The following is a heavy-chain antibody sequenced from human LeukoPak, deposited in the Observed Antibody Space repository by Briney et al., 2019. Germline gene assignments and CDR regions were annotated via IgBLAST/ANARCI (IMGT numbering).Heavy chain of an antibody. Sequence: GGSLRLSCAASGFTFSSYSMNLVRQAPGKGLEWVSSISSSSSYIYYADSVKGRFTISRENAKNSLYLQMNSLRAEDTAVYYCASQYCSSTSCYVGLVGYWGQGTLVTVSS. D-gene: IGHD2-2*01. J-gene: IGHJ4*02. CDR2: ISSSSSYI. CDR3: ASQYCSSTSCYVGLVGY. CDR1: GFTFSSYS. V-gene: IGHV3-21*01.